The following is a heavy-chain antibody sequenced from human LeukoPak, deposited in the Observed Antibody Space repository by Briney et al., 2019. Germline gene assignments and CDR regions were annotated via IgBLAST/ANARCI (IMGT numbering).Heavy chain of an antibody. CDR1: GFTFSDYY. Sequence: PGGSLRLSCAASGFTFSDYYMSWIRQAPGKGLEWVSYISSSGSTIYYADSAKGRFTISRDNAKNSLYLQMNSLRAEDTAVYYCARAAAGGWGSYYYYYMDVWGKGTTVTVSS. V-gene: IGHV3-11*01. D-gene: IGHD6-13*01. J-gene: IGHJ6*03. CDR3: ARAAAGGWGSYYYYYMDV. CDR2: ISSSGSTI.